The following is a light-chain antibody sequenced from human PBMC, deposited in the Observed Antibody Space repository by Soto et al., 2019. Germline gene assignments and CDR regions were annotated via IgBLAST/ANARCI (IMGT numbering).Light chain of an antibody. Sequence: QSVLTQPASVSGAPGQRVTISCTGSSSNIGARYDVHWYQQLPGTAPKLLIYGNSNRPSGVPDRFSGSKSGTSASLAITGLQAEDEADYYCQSYDSSLSGWVFGGGTKLTVL. CDR3: QSYDSSLSGWV. CDR1: SSNIGARYD. J-gene: IGLJ3*02. CDR2: GNS. V-gene: IGLV1-40*01.